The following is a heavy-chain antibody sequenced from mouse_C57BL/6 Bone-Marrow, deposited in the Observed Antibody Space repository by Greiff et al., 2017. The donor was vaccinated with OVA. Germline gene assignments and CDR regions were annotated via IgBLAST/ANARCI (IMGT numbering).Heavy chain of an antibody. CDR3: ARRRYYGSSYEDY. Sequence: QLQQPGAELVRPGTSVKLSCKASGYTFTSYWMHWVKQRPGQGLEWIGVIDPSDSYTNYNQKFKGKATLTVDTSSSTAYMQLSSLTSEDSAVYYCARRRYYGSSYEDYWGQGTTLTVSS. D-gene: IGHD1-1*01. CDR2: IDPSDSYT. CDR1: GYTFTSYW. J-gene: IGHJ2*01. V-gene: IGHV1-59*01.